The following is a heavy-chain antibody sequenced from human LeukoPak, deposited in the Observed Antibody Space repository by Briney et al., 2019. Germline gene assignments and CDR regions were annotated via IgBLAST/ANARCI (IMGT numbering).Heavy chain of an antibody. CDR1: GGSISSGSYC. V-gene: IGHV4-61*02. Sequence: SETLSLTCTVSGGSISSGSYCWSWIRQPAGKGLEWIGRIYTSGSTNYNPSLKSRVTISVDTSKNQFSLKLSSVTAADTAVYYCARVEYSSSWYAGNWFDPWGQGTLVTVSS. CDR2: IYTSGST. CDR3: ARVEYSSSWYAGNWFDP. J-gene: IGHJ5*02. D-gene: IGHD6-13*01.